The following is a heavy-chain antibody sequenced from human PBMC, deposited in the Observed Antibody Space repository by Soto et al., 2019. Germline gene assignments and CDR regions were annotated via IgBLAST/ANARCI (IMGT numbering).Heavy chain of an antibody. D-gene: IGHD1-26*01. J-gene: IGHJ4*02. V-gene: IGHV1-69*01. CDR1: GGTFSSYS. CDR2: IIPIFGTA. CDR3: ARDGGRHSGGIDY. Sequence: QVQLVQSGAEVKKPGSSVKVSCKASGGTFSSYSINWVRQAPGQGLEWMGEIIPIFGTANYAQKFQGRVTITADESTSTAYMELSSLRAEDRAGYYCARDGGRHSGGIDYGGQGTLVTVSS.